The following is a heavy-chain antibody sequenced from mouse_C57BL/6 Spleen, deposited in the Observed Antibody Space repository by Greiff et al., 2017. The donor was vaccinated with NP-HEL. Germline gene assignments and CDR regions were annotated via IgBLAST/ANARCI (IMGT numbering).Heavy chain of an antibody. D-gene: IGHD2-3*01. J-gene: IGHJ2*01. CDR2: INYDGSST. Sequence: EVNVVESEGGLVQPGSSMKLSCTASGFTFSDYYMAWVRQVPEKGLEWVANINYDGSSTYYLDSLKSRFIISRDNAKNILYLQMSSLKSEDTATYYCARESDGYYDYWGQGTTLTVSS. CDR3: ARESDGYYDY. CDR1: GFTFSDYY. V-gene: IGHV5-16*01.